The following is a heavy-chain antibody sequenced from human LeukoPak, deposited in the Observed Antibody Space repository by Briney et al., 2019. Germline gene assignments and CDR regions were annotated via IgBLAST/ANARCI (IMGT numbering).Heavy chain of an antibody. D-gene: IGHD6-19*01. CDR1: GGSISSSSYY. V-gene: IGHV4-39*07. CDR2: IYYSGST. CDR3: ARDKIAVAGPTDY. Sequence: SETLSLTCTVSGGSISSSSYYWGWIRQPPGKGLEWIGSIYYSGSTYYNPSLKSRVTISVDTSKNQFSLKLSSVTAADTAVYYCARDKIAVAGPTDYWGQGTLVTVSS. J-gene: IGHJ4*02.